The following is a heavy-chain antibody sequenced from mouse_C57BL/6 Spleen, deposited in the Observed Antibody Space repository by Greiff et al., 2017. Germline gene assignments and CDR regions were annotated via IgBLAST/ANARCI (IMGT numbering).Heavy chain of an antibody. J-gene: IGHJ4*01. CDR1: GFTFSDAW. D-gene: IGHD2-3*01. Sequence: EVHLVESGGGLVQPGGSMKLSCAASGFTFSDAWMDWVRQSPEKGLEWVAEIRNKANNHATYYAESVKGRFTISRDDSKSSVYLQMNSLRAEDTGIYYCTRDGYYVLYAMDYWGQGTSVTVSS. V-gene: IGHV6-6*01. CDR2: IRNKANNHAT. CDR3: TRDGYYVLYAMDY.